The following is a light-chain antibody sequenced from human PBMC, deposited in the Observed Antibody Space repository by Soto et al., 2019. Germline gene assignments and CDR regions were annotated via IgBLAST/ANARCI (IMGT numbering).Light chain of an antibody. J-gene: IGKJ4*01. CDR3: QRYGTSLT. CDR2: AAS. V-gene: IGKV3-20*01. Sequence: EIVLTQSPGTLSLSPGERATLSCRASQSVRSNYIAWYQHKPGQAPRLLTYAASSRPTGIPDRFGGSGAGTGVTFTTSRLEPEDAAEYYWQRYGTSLTVGGGTKVEIK. CDR1: QSVRSNY.